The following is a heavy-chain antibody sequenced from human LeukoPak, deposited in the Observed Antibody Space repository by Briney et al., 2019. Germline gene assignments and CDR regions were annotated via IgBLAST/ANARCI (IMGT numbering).Heavy chain of an antibody. D-gene: IGHD3-22*01. Sequence: GSLRLSCAASGFPLSSYAMNWVRQAPGKGLEWVSSITSGSSYIYYADSVKGQFTISRDKAKNTLYLQMNTLRAEDTAVYYCARDDPAPPNYCDSSGYDYWGQGTLVTVSS. CDR2: ITSGSSYI. CDR1: GFPLSSYA. V-gene: IGHV3-21*01. J-gene: IGHJ4*02. CDR3: ARDDPAPPNYCDSSGYDY.